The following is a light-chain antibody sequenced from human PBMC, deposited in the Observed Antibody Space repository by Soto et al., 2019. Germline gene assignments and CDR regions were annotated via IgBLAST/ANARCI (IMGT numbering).Light chain of an antibody. V-gene: IGKV1-39*01. CDR3: QQSYSTLGT. CDR2: AAS. Sequence: QMTQSPSSLSASVGDRVIITCRVDHSINNYLNWYQQKPGQVPKLLIYAASTLQSGVPSRFSGSGSGRVFTLTINSLQPEDFATYYCQQSYSTLGTFGRGTRVEI. CDR1: HSINNY. J-gene: IGKJ1*01.